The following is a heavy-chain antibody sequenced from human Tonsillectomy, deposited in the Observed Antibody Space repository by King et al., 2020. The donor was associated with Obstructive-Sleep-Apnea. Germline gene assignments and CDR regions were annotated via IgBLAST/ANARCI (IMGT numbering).Heavy chain of an antibody. Sequence: QLVQSGAEVKKPGESLRISCKASGYSFTTYWIGWVRQMPGKGLEWMGVIYPDDSDTRYSPSFQGQVTISADKSINTAFLQWTGLKASDSALYYCATSPITGGRGGYYFDFWGQGTLVTVSS. CDR3: ATSPITGGRGGYYFDF. V-gene: IGHV5-51*01. CDR2: IYPDDSDT. J-gene: IGHJ4*02. CDR1: GYSFTTYW. D-gene: IGHD1-20*01.